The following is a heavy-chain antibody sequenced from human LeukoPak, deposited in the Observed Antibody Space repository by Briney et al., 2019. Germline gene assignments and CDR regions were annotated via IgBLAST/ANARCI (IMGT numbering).Heavy chain of an antibody. V-gene: IGHV4-39*01. J-gene: IGHJ5*02. CDR3: ASPRGDA. D-gene: IGHD3-10*01. Sequence: SETLSLTCTVSGGSISSSTYYWGWIRQPPGKGLEWIGNIYYTGSTYYNPSLKRRVTISVDTSKNQFSLKLSSVTAADTAVYYCASPRGDAWGQGTLVTVSS. CDR2: IYYTGST. CDR1: GGSISSSTYY.